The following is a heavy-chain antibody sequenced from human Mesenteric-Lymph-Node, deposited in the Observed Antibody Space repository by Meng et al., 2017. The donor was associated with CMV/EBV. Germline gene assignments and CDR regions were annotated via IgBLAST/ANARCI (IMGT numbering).Heavy chain of an antibody. CDR3: ARGRYDSSGYLFDY. Sequence: SVKVSCKASGYTFTDYYTHWVRQAPGQGLEWMGRIIPILGIANYAQKFQGRVTITADKSTSTAYMELSSLRSEDTAVYYCARGRYDSSGYLFDYWGQGTLVTVSS. D-gene: IGHD3-22*01. J-gene: IGHJ4*02. CDR2: IIPILGIA. CDR1: GYTFTDYY. V-gene: IGHV1-69*02.